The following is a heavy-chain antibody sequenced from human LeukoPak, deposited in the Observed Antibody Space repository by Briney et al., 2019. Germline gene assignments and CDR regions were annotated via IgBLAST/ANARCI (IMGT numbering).Heavy chain of an antibody. Sequence: GGSLRLSCAASGFTFSSYSLNWVRQAPGKGLEWVSFISSSSITIYYADSVKGRFTISRDNAEKSLYLQMNSLRAEDTAVYYCARDRPGSYSAIDYWGQGTLVTVSS. CDR1: GFTFSSYS. V-gene: IGHV3-48*04. CDR3: ARDRPGSYSAIDY. CDR2: ISSSSITI. D-gene: IGHD2-15*01. J-gene: IGHJ4*02.